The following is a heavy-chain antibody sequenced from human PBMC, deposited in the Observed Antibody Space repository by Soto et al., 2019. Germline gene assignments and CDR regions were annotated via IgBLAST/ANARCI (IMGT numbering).Heavy chain of an antibody. CDR2: ISYDGSNK. CDR1: GFTFSSYA. V-gene: IGHV3-30-3*01. CDR3: ARETVATPDY. J-gene: IGHJ4*02. D-gene: IGHD5-12*01. Sequence: QVQLVESGGGVVQPGRSLRLSCAASGFTFSSYAMHWVRQAPGKGLEWVAVISYDGSNKYYADSVKGRFTISRDNSKNTLYLQMNSLRAEDTAVYYCARETVATPDYWGQGTLVTVSS.